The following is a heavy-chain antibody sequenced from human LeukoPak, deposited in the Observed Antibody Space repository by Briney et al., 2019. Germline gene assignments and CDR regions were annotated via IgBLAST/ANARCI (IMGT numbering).Heavy chain of an antibody. D-gene: IGHD5-24*01. CDR3: ARERRRDGYNHKDY. J-gene: IGHJ4*02. CDR1: GFTFSAYG. Sequence: GGSLRLSCAVSGFTFSAYGMHWVRQAPGKGLEWVAVISYDGSYQAYADSVKGRFTVSRDSSKNTLYLQLNSLRPEDTGLYYCARERRRDGYNHKDYWGQGTQVSVSS. V-gene: IGHV3-30*04. CDR2: ISYDGSYQ.